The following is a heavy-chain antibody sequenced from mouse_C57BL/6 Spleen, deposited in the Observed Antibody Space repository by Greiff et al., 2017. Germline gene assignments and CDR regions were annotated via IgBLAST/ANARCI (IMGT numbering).Heavy chain of an antibody. J-gene: IGHJ2*01. V-gene: IGHV5-17*01. CDR3: ARTGRGEFDY. CDR2: ISSGSSTI. CDR1: GFTFSDYG. Sequence: EVHLVESGGGLVKPGGSLKLSCAASGFTFSDYGMHWVRQAPEKGLEWVAYISSGSSTIYYADTVKGRFTISRDNAKNTLFLQMTSLRSEDTAMYYCARTGRGEFDYWGQGTTLTVSS.